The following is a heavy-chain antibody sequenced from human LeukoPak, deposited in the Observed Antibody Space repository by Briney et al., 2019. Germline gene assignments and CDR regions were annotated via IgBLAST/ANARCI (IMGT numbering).Heavy chain of an antibody. CDR2: ISAYNGNT. Sequence: VASVKVSCTASGYTFTSYGISWVRQAPGQGPEWMGWISAYNGNTNYAQKLQGRVTMTTDTSTSTAYMELRSLRSDDTAVYYCARDKRGKGSYRGTFDYWGQGTLVTVSS. D-gene: IGHD3-16*02. CDR3: ARDKRGKGSYRGTFDY. V-gene: IGHV1-18*01. J-gene: IGHJ4*02. CDR1: GYTFTSYG.